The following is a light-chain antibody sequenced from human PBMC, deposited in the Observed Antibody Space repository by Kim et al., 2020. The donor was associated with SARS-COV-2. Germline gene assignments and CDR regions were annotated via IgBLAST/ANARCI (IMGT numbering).Light chain of an antibody. Sequence: ASVGDMVTITCRASQDIANSLAWYQQKPGTVPKVLIYGASTLQSGVPSRFSGSGSGTEFTLTIGSLQTEDVATYYCQKYNSAPWTFGPGTKVDIK. V-gene: IGKV1-27*01. CDR2: GAS. CDR3: QKYNSAPWT. CDR1: QDIANS. J-gene: IGKJ1*01.